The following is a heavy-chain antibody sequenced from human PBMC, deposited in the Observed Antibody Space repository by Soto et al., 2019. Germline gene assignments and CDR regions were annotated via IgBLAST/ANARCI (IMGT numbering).Heavy chain of an antibody. CDR2: IYYSGST. Sequence: TLSLTCTVSGGSISSYYWSWIRQPPGKGLEWIGYIYYSGSTNYNPSLKSRVTISVDTSKNQFSLKLSSVTAADTAVYYCARRVATMKYFDYWGQRTLVTVSS. V-gene: IGHV4-59*01. CDR1: GGSISSYY. D-gene: IGHD5-12*01. J-gene: IGHJ4*02. CDR3: ARRVATMKYFDY.